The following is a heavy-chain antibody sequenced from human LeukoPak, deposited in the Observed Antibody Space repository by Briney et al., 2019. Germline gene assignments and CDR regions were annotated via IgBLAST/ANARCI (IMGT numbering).Heavy chain of an antibody. CDR1: GFTFSSYV. CDR2: ISYDGSNK. V-gene: IGHV3-30-3*01. D-gene: IGHD6-19*01. CDR3: ARAEGSVAATELDY. J-gene: IGHJ4*02. Sequence: GGSLRLSCAASGFTFSSYVMHWVRQAPGRGLEWVAVISYDGSNKYYADSVKGRFTISRDNSKNTLYLQMNSLRAEDTAVYYCARAEGSVAATELDYWGQGTLVTVSS.